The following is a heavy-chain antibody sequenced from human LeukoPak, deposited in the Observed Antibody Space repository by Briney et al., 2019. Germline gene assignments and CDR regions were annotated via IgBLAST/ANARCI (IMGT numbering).Heavy chain of an antibody. CDR2: INHSGST. J-gene: IGHJ4*02. Sequence: SETLSLTCAVYGGSFSGYYWSWIRQPPGKGLEWIGEINHSGSTNYNPSLKSRVTISVDTSKNQFSLKLSSVTAADTAVYYCARHGPPKFSNGCNDYWGQGTLVIVSS. V-gene: IGHV4-34*01. CDR3: ARHGPPKFSNGCNDY. CDR1: GGSFSGYY. D-gene: IGHD6-19*01.